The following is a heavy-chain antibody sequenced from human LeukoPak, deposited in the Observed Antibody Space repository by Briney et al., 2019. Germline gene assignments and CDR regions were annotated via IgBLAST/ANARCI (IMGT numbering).Heavy chain of an antibody. V-gene: IGHV1-2*02. J-gene: IGHJ4*02. CDR3: ARDASPFDY. Sequence: ASVKVSCTASGYTFIGYYIHWVRQAPGQGLEWMGWINPNSGGTKYAQRFQGRVTMTRDTSISTAYMELSGLRSDDTAVYYCARDASPFDYWGQGTLVTVSS. CDR1: GYTFIGYY. CDR2: INPNSGGT.